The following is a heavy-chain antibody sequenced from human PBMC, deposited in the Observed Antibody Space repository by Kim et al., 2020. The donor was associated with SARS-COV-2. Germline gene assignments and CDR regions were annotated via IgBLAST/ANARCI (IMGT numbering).Heavy chain of an antibody. CDR2: ISAYNGNT. Sequence: ASVKVSCKASGYTFTSYGISWVRQAPGQGLEWMGWISAYNGNTNYAQKLQGRVTMTTDTSTSTAYMELRSLRSDDTAVYYCASHIAARPGGSWFDPWGQGTLVTVSS. J-gene: IGHJ5*02. V-gene: IGHV1-18*01. CDR3: ASHIAARPGGSWFDP. CDR1: GYTFTSYG. D-gene: IGHD6-6*01.